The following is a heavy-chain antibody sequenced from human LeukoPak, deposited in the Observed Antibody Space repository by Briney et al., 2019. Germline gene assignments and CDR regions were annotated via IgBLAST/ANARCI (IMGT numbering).Heavy chain of an antibody. V-gene: IGHV4-59*08. CDR3: ARHGSGYSSGWSLDY. D-gene: IGHD6-19*01. CDR1: GGSISSYY. J-gene: IGHJ4*02. CDR2: IYYSGST. Sequence: SETLSLTCTVSGGSISSYYWGWIRQPPGKGLEWIGYIYYSGSTNYNPSLKSRVTISVDTSKNQFSLKLSSVTAADTAVYYCARHGSGYSSGWSLDYWGQGTLVTVSS.